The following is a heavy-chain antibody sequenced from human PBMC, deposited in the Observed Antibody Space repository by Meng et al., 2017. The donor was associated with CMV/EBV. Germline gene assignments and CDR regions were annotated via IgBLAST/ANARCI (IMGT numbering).Heavy chain of an antibody. J-gene: IGHJ4*02. D-gene: IGHD6-13*01. CDR2: IYYSGST. CDR1: GGSISSSSYY. Sequence: QRQVQESGPGLGKPPETLSLTCTVSGGSISSSSYYWGWIRQPPGKGLEWIGSIYYSGSTYYNPSLKSRVTISVDTSKNQFSLKLSSVTAADTAVYYCARGGIAAAGLHWGQGTLVTVSS. V-gene: IGHV4-39*07. CDR3: ARGGIAAAGLH.